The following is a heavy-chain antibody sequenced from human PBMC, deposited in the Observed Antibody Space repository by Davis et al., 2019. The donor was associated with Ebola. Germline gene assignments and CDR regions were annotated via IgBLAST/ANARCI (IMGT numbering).Heavy chain of an antibody. CDR1: GFTFSSYG. V-gene: IGHV3-33*01. J-gene: IGHJ4*02. Sequence: GESLKISCAASGFTFSSYGMHWVRQAPGKGLEWVAVIWYDGSNKYYADSVKGRFTISRDNSKNTLYLQMNSLRAEDTAVYYCARDQGLHLGEALDYWGQGTLVTVSS. D-gene: IGHD3-16*01. CDR2: IWYDGSNK. CDR3: ARDQGLHLGEALDY.